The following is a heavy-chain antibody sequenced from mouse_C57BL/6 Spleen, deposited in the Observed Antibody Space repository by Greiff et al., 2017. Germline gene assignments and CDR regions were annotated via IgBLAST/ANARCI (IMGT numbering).Heavy chain of an antibody. V-gene: IGHV1-39*01. J-gene: IGHJ2*01. Sequence: EVQLQESGPELVKPGASVKISCKATGYSFTDYNMNWVKQSNGKSLEWIGVINPNYGTTSYNQKFKGKDTLTVDQSSSTAYMQLNSLTSEDSAVYYCARNYYGSSLDCWGQVTTLTGSS. D-gene: IGHD1-1*01. CDR2: INPNYGTT. CDR3: ARNYYGSSLDC. CDR1: GYSFTDYN.